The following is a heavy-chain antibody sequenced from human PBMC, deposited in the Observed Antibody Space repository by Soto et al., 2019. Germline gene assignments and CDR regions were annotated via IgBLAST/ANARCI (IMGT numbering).Heavy chain of an antibody. J-gene: IGHJ5*02. CDR2: IYATGTT. CDR3: VSDRTQTLRDWFDP. V-gene: IGHV4-4*07. D-gene: IGHD1-1*01. Sequence: SETLSLTCTVSGASISGFYWSWIRKSAGKGLEWIGRIYATGTTDYNPSLKSRVMMSVDTSKKQFSLKLRSVTAADTAVYYCVSDRTQTLRDWFDPWGQGISVTVSS. CDR1: GASISGFY.